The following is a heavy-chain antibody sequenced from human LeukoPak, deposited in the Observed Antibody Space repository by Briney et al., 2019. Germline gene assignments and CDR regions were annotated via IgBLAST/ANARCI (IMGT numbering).Heavy chain of an antibody. V-gene: IGHV1-69*13. CDR1: GGTFSSYA. D-gene: IGHD3-22*01. CDR2: IIPIFGTA. CDR3: AALGLGAYYYDSSGYMDHDAFDI. J-gene: IGHJ3*02. Sequence: SVNVSCKASGGTFSSYAISWVRQAPGQGLEWMGGIIPIFGTANYAQKFQGRVTITADESTSTAYMELSSLRSEDTAVYYCAALGLGAYYYDSSGYMDHDAFDIWGQGTMVTVSS.